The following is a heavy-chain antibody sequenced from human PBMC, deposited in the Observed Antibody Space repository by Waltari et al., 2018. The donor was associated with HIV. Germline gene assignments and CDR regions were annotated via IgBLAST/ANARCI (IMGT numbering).Heavy chain of an antibody. D-gene: IGHD3-10*01. Sequence: EVQLVESGGGLVQPGGSLRLSCAASGFTFSSYWMSWVRPAPGKGLEWVDNIKQEGSVKNYGASWNGRFTISRDNAENSLYLQRNSLRAEGAAVYYCARGGFYGSGSKVNWGQGTLVTVSS. J-gene: IGHJ4*02. V-gene: IGHV3-7*04. CDR2: IKQEGSVK. CDR3: ARGGFYGSGSKVN. CDR1: GFTFSSYW.